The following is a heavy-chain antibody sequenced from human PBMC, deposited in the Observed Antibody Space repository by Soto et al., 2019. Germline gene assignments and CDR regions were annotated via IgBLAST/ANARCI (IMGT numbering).Heavy chain of an antibody. D-gene: IGHD6-19*01. Sequence: EVQLVESGGGLIQPGDSLRLSCAASGFTVSGTYMSWVRQAPGKGREWVSFISSGNSTYYADSVKGRFTISRDNSKNTLYRQMNSLRDEDTAVYYCAIQRAYSSGWYEYFHHWGQGTLVTVSS. CDR1: GFTVSGTY. J-gene: IGHJ1*01. V-gene: IGHV3-53*01. CDR3: AIQRAYSSGWYEYFHH. CDR2: ISSGNST.